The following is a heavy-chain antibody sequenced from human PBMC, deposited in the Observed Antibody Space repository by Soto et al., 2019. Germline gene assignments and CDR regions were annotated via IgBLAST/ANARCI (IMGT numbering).Heavy chain of an antibody. CDR1: GFTFSSYG. V-gene: IGHV3-33*01. J-gene: IGHJ6*02. CDR2: IWYDGSNK. CDR3: ARDLRTYSSSYGMDV. Sequence: GGSLRLSCAASGFTFSSYGMHWVRQAPGKGLEWVAVIWYDGSNKYYADSVKGRFTISRDNSKNTLYLQMNSLRAEDTAVYYCARDLRTYSSSYGMDVWGQGTTVTVSS. D-gene: IGHD6-13*01.